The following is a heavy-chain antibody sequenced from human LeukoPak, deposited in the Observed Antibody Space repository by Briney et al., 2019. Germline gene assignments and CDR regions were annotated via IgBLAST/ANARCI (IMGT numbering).Heavy chain of an antibody. J-gene: IGHJ4*02. Sequence: PGGSLRLSCAASGFTFSDHYMSWIRQAPGKGLEWVSLISWDGGSTYYADSVKGRFTISRDNSKNSLYLQMNSLRAEDTALYYCVVSENRNFDYWGQGTLVTVSS. CDR3: VVSENRNFDY. V-gene: IGHV3-43D*03. D-gene: IGHD1-14*01. CDR2: ISWDGGST. CDR1: GFTFSDHY.